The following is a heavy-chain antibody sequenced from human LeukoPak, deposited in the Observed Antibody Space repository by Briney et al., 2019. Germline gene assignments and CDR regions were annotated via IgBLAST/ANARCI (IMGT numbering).Heavy chain of an antibody. CDR2: ISVFNGNT. CDR3: ARGDIDSNSHGPYYFYMDV. J-gene: IGHJ6*03. V-gene: IGHV1-18*01. CDR1: GYTFSSYG. Sequence: ASVKVSCKTSGYTFSSYGITWARQAPGQGLEWMGWISVFNGNTNYAQKFQGRVIMTTDTSTSTGYMELRTLRSDDTAVYYCARGDIDSNSHGPYYFYMDVWGKGTTVTVSS. D-gene: IGHD2/OR15-2a*01.